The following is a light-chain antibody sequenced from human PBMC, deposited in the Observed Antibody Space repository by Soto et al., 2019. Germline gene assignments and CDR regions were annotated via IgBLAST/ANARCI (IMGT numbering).Light chain of an antibody. J-gene: IGLJ1*01. CDR3: AAWDDRLDVYV. V-gene: IGLV1-44*01. CDR2: STS. Sequence: QSVLTQPPSASGTPGQIVAISCSGSSSNIGSNTVTWYQQLPGTAPKLLIYSTSQRSSGVPGRFSGSKHGASASLSISGLQSEDEADYYCAAWDDRLDVYVFGTGTKLTVL. CDR1: SSNIGSNT.